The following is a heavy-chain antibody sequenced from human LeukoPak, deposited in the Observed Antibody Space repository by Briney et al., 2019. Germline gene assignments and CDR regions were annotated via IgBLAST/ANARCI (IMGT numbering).Heavy chain of an antibody. CDR3: ARAGRMATITRGYFDY. CDR2: IYTSGST. Sequence: SETLSLTCTVSGGSISSYYWSRIRQPPGKGLEWIGYIYTSGSTNYNPSLKSRVTISVDTSKNQFSLKLSSVTAADTAVYYCARAGRMATITRGYFDYWGQGTLVTVSS. J-gene: IGHJ4*02. CDR1: GGSISSYY. V-gene: IGHV4-4*09. D-gene: IGHD5-24*01.